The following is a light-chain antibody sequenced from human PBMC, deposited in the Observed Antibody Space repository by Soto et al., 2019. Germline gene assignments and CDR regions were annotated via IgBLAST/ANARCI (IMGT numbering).Light chain of an antibody. Sequence: EIVLTQSPATLSLSPGETATLSCRASQSVGSYFAWYQQKPGQAPRLLIDDAFSRATGIPARFSGSGSGTDFTLTISSLEPEDFAVYFCQQRSSWPLTFGGGTMVEIK. J-gene: IGKJ4*01. CDR1: QSVGSY. V-gene: IGKV3-11*01. CDR3: QQRSSWPLT. CDR2: DAF.